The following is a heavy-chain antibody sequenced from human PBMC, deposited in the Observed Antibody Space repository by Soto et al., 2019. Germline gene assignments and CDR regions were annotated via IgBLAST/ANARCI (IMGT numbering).Heavy chain of an antibody. Sequence: PGGSLRLSCAASGFTFSSYAMHWVRQAPGKGLEYVSAISSNGGSTYYANSVKGRFTISRDNSKNTLYLQMGSLRAEDMAVYYCARDKGAPTGTTWFAFDIWGQGTMVTVS. CDR3: ARDKGAPTGTTWFAFDI. V-gene: IGHV3-64*01. CDR1: GFTFSSYA. CDR2: ISSNGGST. D-gene: IGHD1-7*01. J-gene: IGHJ3*02.